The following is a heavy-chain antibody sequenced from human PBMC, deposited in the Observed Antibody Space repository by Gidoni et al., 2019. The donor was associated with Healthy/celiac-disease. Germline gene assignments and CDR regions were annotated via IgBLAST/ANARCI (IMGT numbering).Heavy chain of an antibody. CDR2: ISSSGSTI. D-gene: IGHD3-3*01. CDR3: ARDDFWSGTSYYYYGMDV. Sequence: EVQLVESGGGLVQPGGSLRLSCAASGFPFSSYEMNWVRQAPGKGLEWVSYISSSGSTIYYADSVKGRFTISRDNAKNSLYLQMNSLRSEDTAVYYCARDDFWSGTSYYYYGMDVWGQGTTVTVSS. V-gene: IGHV3-48*03. J-gene: IGHJ6*02. CDR1: GFPFSSYE.